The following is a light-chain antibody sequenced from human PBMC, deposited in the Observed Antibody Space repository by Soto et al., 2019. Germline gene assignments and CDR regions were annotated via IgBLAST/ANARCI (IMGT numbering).Light chain of an antibody. Sequence: DIPMTQSPSSLSASVGDRVTITCQESQDVSIFLNWYQQKPGTAPKLLIYDASNLETGVPSRFSGSGSGTDFTFTISSLQPEDIATYYCQQYDNLPPFTFGPGTKVDIK. CDR3: QQYDNLPPFT. CDR1: QDVSIF. V-gene: IGKV1-33*01. CDR2: DAS. J-gene: IGKJ3*01.